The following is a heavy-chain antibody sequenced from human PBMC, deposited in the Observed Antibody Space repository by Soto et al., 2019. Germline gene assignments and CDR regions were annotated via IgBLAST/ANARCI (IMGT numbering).Heavy chain of an antibody. CDR1: GYNFTACY. CDR2: INPNSGAT. D-gene: IGHD1-26*01. Sequence: ASVKVSCKASGYNFTACYMHWVRQAPGQGLEWMGWINPNSGATNYAQKFQGRVTMTRDTSISTAYMELSRLRSDDTAVYYCARAPRQLQSLGYWGQGTLVTVSS. CDR3: ARAPRQLQSLGY. J-gene: IGHJ4*02. V-gene: IGHV1-2*02.